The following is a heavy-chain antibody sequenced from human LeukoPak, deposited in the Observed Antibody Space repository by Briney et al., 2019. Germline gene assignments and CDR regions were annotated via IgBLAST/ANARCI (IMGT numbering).Heavy chain of an antibody. D-gene: IGHD3-3*01. Sequence: ASVKVSCKASGYTFTTYAINWVRQAPGQGLEWMGWINPNSGGTNYAQKFQGRVTMTRDTSISTAYMELSRLRSDDTAVYYCARARFRVGITIFGVVIPETNWFDPWGQGTLVTVSS. CDR1: GYTFTTYA. V-gene: IGHV1-2*02. CDR2: INPNSGGT. CDR3: ARARFRVGITIFGVVIPETNWFDP. J-gene: IGHJ5*02.